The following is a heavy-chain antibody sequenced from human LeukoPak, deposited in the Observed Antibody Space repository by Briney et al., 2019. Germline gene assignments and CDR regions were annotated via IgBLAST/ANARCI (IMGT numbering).Heavy chain of an antibody. Sequence: GGSLRLSCAAPGFSFSTYTMRWVRQAPGKGLEYVSGIASNGGTKYYADSVKGRFTISRDNFKNTVYLQMDSLRTEDMAVYYCAREYCTTNSCYIWGLGYWGQGTLVTVSS. J-gene: IGHJ4*02. CDR2: IASNGGTK. V-gene: IGHV3-64*02. D-gene: IGHD2-2*02. CDR3: AREYCTTNSCYIWGLGY. CDR1: GFSFSTYT.